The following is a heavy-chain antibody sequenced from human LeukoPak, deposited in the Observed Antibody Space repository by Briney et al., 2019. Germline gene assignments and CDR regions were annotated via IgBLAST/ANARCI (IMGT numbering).Heavy chain of an antibody. CDR3: ARQFTIRKASFDS. CDR2: FYYSGST. D-gene: IGHD1-14*01. V-gene: IGHV4-39*01. J-gene: IGHJ4*02. CDR1: GGSITTTSYY. Sequence: SETLSLTCTVSGGSITTTSYYWGWIRHPPGKEMEWIGSFYYSGSTSYNPSLKSRVTISVDTSKNQFSLKLSSVTAADTAVYYCARQFTIRKASFDSWGEGTLVTVSS.